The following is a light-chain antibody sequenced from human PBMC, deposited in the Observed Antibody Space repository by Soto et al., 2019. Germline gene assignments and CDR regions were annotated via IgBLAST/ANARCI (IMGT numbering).Light chain of an antibody. Sequence: EIVLTQSPATLSAFPGDRVTLSCRASQAVNTRLAWYQHKPGQAPRLLIYLTSNRAAGVPSRFSAWGSETDFTLTISDVQPEDFAVYYCQQYTNWPKTFGQGTKVDIK. CDR2: LTS. CDR1: QAVNTR. V-gene: IGKV3-11*01. CDR3: QQYTNWPKT. J-gene: IGKJ1*01.